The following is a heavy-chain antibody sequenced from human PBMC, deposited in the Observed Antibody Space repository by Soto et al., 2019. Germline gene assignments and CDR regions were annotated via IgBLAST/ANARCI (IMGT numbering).Heavy chain of an antibody. V-gene: IGHV3-21*01. Sequence: EVQLVESGGGLVKPGGYLRLYCAASGFTFSSYSMNWVRQAPGKGLEWVSSISSSSSYIYYADSVKGRFTISRDNAKNSLYLQMNSLRAEDTAVYYCARDYGDYVYYMDVWVKGTTVTVS. CDR3: ARDYGDYVYYMDV. CDR2: ISSSSSYI. CDR1: GFTFSSYS. J-gene: IGHJ6*03. D-gene: IGHD4-17*01.